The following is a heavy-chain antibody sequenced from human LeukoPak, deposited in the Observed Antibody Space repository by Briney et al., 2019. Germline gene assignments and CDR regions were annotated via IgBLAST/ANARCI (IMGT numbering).Heavy chain of an antibody. V-gene: IGHV4-34*01. Sequence: NPSETLSLTCAVYGGSFSGYYWSWIRQPPGKGLEWIGEINHSGSTNYNPSLKSRVTISVDTSKNQFSLKLSSVTAADTAVYYCARLDDSSGYADYWGQGTLVTVSS. D-gene: IGHD3-22*01. CDR1: GGSFSGYY. CDR3: ARLDDSSGYADY. J-gene: IGHJ4*02. CDR2: INHSGST.